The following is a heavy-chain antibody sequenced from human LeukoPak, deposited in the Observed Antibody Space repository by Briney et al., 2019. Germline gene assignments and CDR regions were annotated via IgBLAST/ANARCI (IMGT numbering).Heavy chain of an antibody. D-gene: IGHD2-21*02. Sequence: PGAPLKISCNGSGYSFTSYWIGWVHQMPGKRLELMGINYRGDSDNGYSPTFQGQITISADKSISTAYPQWSCLKDSDTAMYYCLLAYCGGDWYSRRGDFDYWGQGTLVTVSS. J-gene: IGHJ4*02. CDR3: LLAYCGGDWYSRRGDFDY. V-gene: IGHV5-51*07. CDR2: NYRGDSDN. CDR1: GYSFTSYW.